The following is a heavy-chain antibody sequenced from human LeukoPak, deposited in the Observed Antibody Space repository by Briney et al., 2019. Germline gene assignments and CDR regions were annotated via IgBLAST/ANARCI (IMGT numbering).Heavy chain of an antibody. CDR2: INPNTGVT. J-gene: IGHJ4*02. D-gene: IGHD3-22*01. V-gene: IGHV1-2*06. CDR3: ARSSPTYYFDSSGYYYGDY. CDR1: AYSFTDYY. Sequence: EASVKVSCKASAYSFTDYYIHWVRQAPGQGHEWMGRINPNTGVTDYAQIFKGRVTMTRDTSISTAYMELSRLGSDDTAVYYCARSSPTYYFDSSGYYYGDYWGQGTLVTVSS.